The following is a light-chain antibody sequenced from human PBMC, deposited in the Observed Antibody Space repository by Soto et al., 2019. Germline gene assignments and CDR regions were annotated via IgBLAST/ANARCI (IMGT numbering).Light chain of an antibody. CDR2: EVS. Sequence: QSALTQPASVSGSPGQSITISCTGTHSDVGSYNLVSWYQQHPGKAPKVIIYEVSERPSGVSDRFSGSKSGNTASLMISGLQAEHEADYYCCSYAGSTTQTYVFGSGTKLTVL. CDR3: CSYAGSTTQTYV. V-gene: IGLV2-23*02. J-gene: IGLJ1*01. CDR1: HSDVGSYNL.